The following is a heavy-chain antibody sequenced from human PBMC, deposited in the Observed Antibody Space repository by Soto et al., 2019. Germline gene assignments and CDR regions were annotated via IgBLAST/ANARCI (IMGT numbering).Heavy chain of an antibody. CDR3: AKVCYQSLTVVEGFDY. CDR1: GFTFSSYA. Sequence: HPGGSLRLSCAASGFTFSSYAMSWVRQAPGKGLEWVSAISGRGDSTYYADSVKGRFTVSRDNSKNALYLQMNSLRAADTAIYYCAKVCYQSLTVVEGFDYWGQGTLVTVSS. CDR2: ISGRGDST. J-gene: IGHJ4*02. D-gene: IGHD3-22*01. V-gene: IGHV3-23*01.